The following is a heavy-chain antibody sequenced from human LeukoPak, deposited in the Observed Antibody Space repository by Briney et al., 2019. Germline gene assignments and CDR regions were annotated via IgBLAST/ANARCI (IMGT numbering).Heavy chain of an antibody. CDR1: GFTFSTYS. J-gene: IGHJ4*02. V-gene: IGHV3-20*04. CDR2: INWNGGST. CDR3: ARDGGLPYYFEY. Sequence: GGSLRLSCAASGFTFSTYSMNWVRQAPGKGLEWVSGINWNGGSTGYADSVKGRFTISRDNAKNSLYLQMNSLRAEDTALYYCARDGGLPYYFEYWGQGTLVTVSS. D-gene: IGHD2-15*01.